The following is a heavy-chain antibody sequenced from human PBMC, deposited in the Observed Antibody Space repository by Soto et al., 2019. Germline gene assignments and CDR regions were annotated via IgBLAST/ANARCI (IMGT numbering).Heavy chain of an antibody. CDR3: AKGGSGSSLDWFDP. CDR2: ISWNSGSI. J-gene: IGHJ5*02. Sequence: GGSLRLSCAASGFTFDDYAMHWVRQAPGKGLEWVSGISWNSGSIGYADSVKGRFTISRDNAKNSLYLQMNSLRAEDTALYYCAKGGSGSSLDWFDPWGQGTLVTVSS. CDR1: GFTFDDYA. D-gene: IGHD1-26*01. V-gene: IGHV3-9*01.